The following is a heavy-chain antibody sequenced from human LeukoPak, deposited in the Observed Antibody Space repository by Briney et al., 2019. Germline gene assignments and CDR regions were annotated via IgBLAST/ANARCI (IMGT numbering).Heavy chain of an antibody. CDR1: GFTFSSYW. D-gene: IGHD6-6*01. CDR3: ARIVLVAARSFDP. V-gene: IGHV3-7*01. CDR2: IKQDGSEK. Sequence: GGSLRPSCAASGFTFSSYWMSWVRQAPGKGLEWVANIKQDGSEKYYVDSVKGRFTISRDNAKNSLYLQMNSLRAEDTAVYYCARIVLVAARSFDPWGQGTLVTVSS. J-gene: IGHJ5*02.